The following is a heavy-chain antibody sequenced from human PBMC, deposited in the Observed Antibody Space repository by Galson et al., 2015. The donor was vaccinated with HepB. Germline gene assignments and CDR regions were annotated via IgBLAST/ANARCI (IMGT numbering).Heavy chain of an antibody. V-gene: IGHV3-53*01. D-gene: IGHD4-23*01. CDR1: GFTVSSNY. CDR3: ARARRGPEIRWAFDI. CDR2: IYSGGST. Sequence: SLRLSCAASGFTVSSNYMSWVRQAPGKGLEWVSVIYSGGSTYYADSVKGRFTISRDNSKNTLYLQMNSLRAEDTAVYYCARARRGPEIRWAFDIWGQGTMVTVSS. J-gene: IGHJ3*02.